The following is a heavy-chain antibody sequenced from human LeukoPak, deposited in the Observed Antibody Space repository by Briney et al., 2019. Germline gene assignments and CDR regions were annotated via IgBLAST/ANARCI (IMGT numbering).Heavy chain of an antibody. Sequence: PGESLKISCKGSGYSFTSYWIGWVRQVPGKGLEWMGIIYPGDSDARYSPSFQGQVTISADKSISTAYLQWTSLKASDTAIYYCARSPRKYWYFDLWGRGTLVTVSS. CDR2: IYPGDSDA. V-gene: IGHV5-51*01. CDR1: GYSFTSYW. CDR3: ARSPRKYWYFDL. J-gene: IGHJ2*01.